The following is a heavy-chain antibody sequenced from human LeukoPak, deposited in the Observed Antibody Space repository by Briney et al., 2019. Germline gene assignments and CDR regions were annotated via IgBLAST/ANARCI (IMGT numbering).Heavy chain of an antibody. CDR1: GFTFSSNA. V-gene: IGHV3-30*04. CDR2: ISYDGSNK. J-gene: IGHJ4*02. D-gene: IGHD5-24*01. Sequence: PGGSLRLSCAASGFTFSSNAMHWVRQAPGKGLEWVAVISYDGSNKYYADSVKGRFTISRDNSKNTLYLQMNSLRAEDTGVYYCARAAEMATTYYFDYWGQGTLVTVSS. CDR3: ARAAEMATTYYFDY.